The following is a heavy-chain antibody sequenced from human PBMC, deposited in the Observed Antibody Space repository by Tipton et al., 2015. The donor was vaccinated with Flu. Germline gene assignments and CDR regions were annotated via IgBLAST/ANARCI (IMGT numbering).Heavy chain of an antibody. D-gene: IGHD3-10*02. CDR3: ARHTGDSVRGVIDY. CDR2: IYHSGTT. Sequence: LRLSCSVSGGSINSYYWSWIRPPGKGLEWIGTIYHSGTTYYNPSLKSRLTISVDTSKNQFSLRLSSVTAADTAVYYCARHTGDSVRGVIDYWGQGTLVTVSS. V-gene: IGHV4-59*08. J-gene: IGHJ4*02. CDR1: GGSINSYY.